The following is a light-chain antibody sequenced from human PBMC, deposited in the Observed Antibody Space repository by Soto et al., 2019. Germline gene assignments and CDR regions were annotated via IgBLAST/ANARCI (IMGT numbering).Light chain of an antibody. Sequence: QSALTQPASVSGSPGQSITISCTGTSSDVGGYNYVSWYQQHPGKAPKLLINDVSNRPSGIYDRFSGSKSGNTASLTISGLQAEDEADYYCSSYTSSTTNVFGTGTKLTVL. CDR1: SSDVGGYNY. CDR3: SSYTSSTTNV. J-gene: IGLJ1*01. CDR2: DVS. V-gene: IGLV2-14*03.